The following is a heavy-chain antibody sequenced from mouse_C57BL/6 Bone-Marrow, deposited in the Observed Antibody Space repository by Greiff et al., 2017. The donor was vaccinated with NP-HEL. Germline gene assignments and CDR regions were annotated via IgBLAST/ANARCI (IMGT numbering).Heavy chain of an antibody. J-gene: IGHJ1*03. CDR1: GYTFTSYW. CDR2: IDPSDSET. V-gene: IGHV1-52*01. CDR3: ATIYYYGSRYFDV. Sequence: QVQLQQPGAELVRPGSSVKLSCKASGYTFTSYWMHWVKQRPIQGLEWIGNIDPSDSETHYNQKFKDKATLTVDKSSSPAYMQLSSLTSEDSAVYYCATIYYYGSRYFDVWGTGTTVTVSS. D-gene: IGHD1-1*01.